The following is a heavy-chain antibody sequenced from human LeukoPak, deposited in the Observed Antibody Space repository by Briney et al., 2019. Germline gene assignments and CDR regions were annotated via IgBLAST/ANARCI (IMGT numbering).Heavy chain of an antibody. Sequence: SETLSLTCSVSGDSISRSRYFWAWIRQPPGKGLEWIGSISYSGSTYYNPSLESRVTISLDTSKNQFSLRLTSVTAADTAVYYCAREWDTSSFDPRASGDYWGQGTPVTVSS. CDR1: GDSISRSRYF. CDR3: AREWDTSSFDPRASGDY. J-gene: IGHJ4*02. V-gene: IGHV4-39*07. D-gene: IGHD3-9*01. CDR2: ISYSGST.